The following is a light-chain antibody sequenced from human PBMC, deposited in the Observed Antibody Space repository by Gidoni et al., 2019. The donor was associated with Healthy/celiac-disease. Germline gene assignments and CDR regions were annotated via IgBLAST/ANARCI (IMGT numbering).Light chain of an antibody. CDR3: QQLNSYPLT. CDR2: AAI. Sequence: DIQLTQSPSFLSASVGDRVTITCRASQGISSYLAWYQEKPGKAPKLLIYAAITLQSGVPSRFSGIGSGTEFTLTISSLQPEDFATYYCQQLNSYPLTFGGGTKVEIK. V-gene: IGKV1-9*01. J-gene: IGKJ4*01. CDR1: QGISSY.